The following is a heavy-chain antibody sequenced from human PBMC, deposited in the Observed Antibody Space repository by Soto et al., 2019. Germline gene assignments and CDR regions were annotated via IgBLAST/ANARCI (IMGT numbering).Heavy chain of an antibody. V-gene: IGHV3-9*01. CDR3: TKGNDFLSGMDV. D-gene: IGHD3-3*01. CDR1: GFTFDDYA. Sequence: EVQLVESGGGLVQPGRSLRLSCAASGFTFDDYAMHWVRQAPGKGLEWVSGISWNSGSIGYADSVKGRFTISRDNAKNSLYLQMNSMRAEDTALYYCTKGNDFLSGMDVWGQGTTVTFSS. CDR2: ISWNSGSI. J-gene: IGHJ6*02.